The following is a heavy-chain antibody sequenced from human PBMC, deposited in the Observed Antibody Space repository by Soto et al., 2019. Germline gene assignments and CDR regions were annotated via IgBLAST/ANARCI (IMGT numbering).Heavy chain of an antibody. D-gene: IGHD4-17*01. CDR1: GFTFSSYS. J-gene: IGHJ4*02. CDR2: ISSSSGYI. CDR3: ARDLERSQYGDYVRESYYY. V-gene: IGHV3-21*01. Sequence: GGSLRLSCAASGFTFSSYSMNWVRQAPGKGLEWVSSISSSSGYIYYADSVKGRFTISRDNAKNSLYLQMNSLRAEDTAVYYCARDLERSQYGDYVRESYYYWGQGALVTVSS.